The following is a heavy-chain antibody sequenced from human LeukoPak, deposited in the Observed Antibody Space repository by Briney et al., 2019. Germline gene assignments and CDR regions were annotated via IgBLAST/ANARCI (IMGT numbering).Heavy chain of an antibody. CDR3: ARGSRVSGYAYWFDP. V-gene: IGHV1-18*01. CDR2: ISAYNGNT. CDR1: GGTFSSYG. J-gene: IGHJ5*02. Sequence: ASVKVSCKASGGTFSSYGISWVRQAPGQGLEWMGWISAYNGNTNYAQKLQGRATMTTDTSTSTAYMELRSLRSDDTAVYYCARGSRVSGYAYWFDPWGQGTLVTVSS. D-gene: IGHD5-12*01.